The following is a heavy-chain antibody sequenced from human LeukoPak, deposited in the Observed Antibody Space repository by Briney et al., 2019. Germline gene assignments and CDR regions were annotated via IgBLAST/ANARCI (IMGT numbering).Heavy chain of an antibody. V-gene: IGHV4-59*08. CDR3: ARFPPRSHYGDYLDY. CDR2: VYYTGST. Sequence: SETLSLTCTVSGGSISSYYWSWVPQPPRKGLEWIGFVYYTGSTNYSPSLKSRVTISVDTSKNQFSLKLSSVTAADTAVYYCARFPPRSHYGDYLDYWGQGTLVTVSS. D-gene: IGHD4-17*01. J-gene: IGHJ4*02. CDR1: GGSISSYY.